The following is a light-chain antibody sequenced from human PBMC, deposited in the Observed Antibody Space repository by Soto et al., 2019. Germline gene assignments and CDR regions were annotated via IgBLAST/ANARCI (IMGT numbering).Light chain of an antibody. Sequence: IQMTQSPSTLSASVVDTVTITCRASQGVGDWVAWYQQKPGKAPKVLIYKASSLESGVPGRFSGSGYGTEFSLTIGSLQPDDIATYYCQQYDAFSTFGQGTKVEIK. V-gene: IGKV1-5*03. J-gene: IGKJ2*01. CDR2: KAS. CDR3: QQYDAFST. CDR1: QGVGDW.